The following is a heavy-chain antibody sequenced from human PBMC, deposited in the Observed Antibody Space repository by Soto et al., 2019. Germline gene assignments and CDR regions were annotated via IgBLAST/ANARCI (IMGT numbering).Heavy chain of an antibody. CDR3: ARILRAAAGNYYYYYGMDV. Sequence: QVQLQESGPGLVKPSQTLSLTCTVSGGSISSGGYYWSWIRQHPGKGLEWIGYIYYSGSTYYNPSLKSRVTISVDTSKNQFSLKLRSVTAADTAVYYCARILRAAAGNYYYYYGMDVWGQGTTVTVSS. D-gene: IGHD6-13*01. J-gene: IGHJ6*02. V-gene: IGHV4-31*03. CDR1: GGSISSGGYY. CDR2: IYYSGST.